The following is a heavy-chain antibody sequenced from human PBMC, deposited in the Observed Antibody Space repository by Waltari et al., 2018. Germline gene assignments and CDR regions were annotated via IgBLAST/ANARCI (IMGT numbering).Heavy chain of an antibody. CDR3: ARGRTIFGVVIMFSRARYFDY. Sequence: EVQLVESGGGLVQPGRSLRLSCAASGFTFDDYAMHWVRQAPGKGLEWVSGISGNSGSIGYADSVKGRFTISRDNAKNSLYLQMNSLRAEDTALYYCARGRTIFGVVIMFSRARYFDYWGQGTLVTVSS. D-gene: IGHD3-3*01. J-gene: IGHJ4*02. V-gene: IGHV3-9*01. CDR1: GFTFDDYA. CDR2: ISGNSGSI.